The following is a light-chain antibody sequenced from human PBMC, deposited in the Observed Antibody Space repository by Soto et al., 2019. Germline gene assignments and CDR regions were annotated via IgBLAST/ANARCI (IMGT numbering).Light chain of an antibody. CDR2: GPS. V-gene: IGKV3-20*01. J-gene: IGKJ1*01. CDR1: QSVPKNY. CDR3: HQYATSPPT. Sequence: EIVLTQSPGTLSLSPGERATLSCRASQSVPKNYLAWYQHKPGQAPRLLIYGPSSRATGIPDRFSGSGSGTDFTLSISRLEPEDFAVYYCHQYATSPPTFGQGTNVEIK.